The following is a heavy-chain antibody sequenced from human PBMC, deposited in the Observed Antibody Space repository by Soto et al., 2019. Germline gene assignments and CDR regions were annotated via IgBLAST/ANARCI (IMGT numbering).Heavy chain of an antibody. D-gene: IGHD7-27*01. V-gene: IGHV3-23*01. Sequence: GGSLRLSCSASGFTFSSYAMHWVRQAPGKGLEWVSAITGSGGRTYYADSVKGRFTISRDNSKNTLYLQMNSLRAEDTAVYYCAKGLTGAPYYAMDVWGQGTTVTVSS. CDR2: ITGSGGRT. CDR1: GFTFSSYA. J-gene: IGHJ6*02. CDR3: AKGLTGAPYYAMDV.